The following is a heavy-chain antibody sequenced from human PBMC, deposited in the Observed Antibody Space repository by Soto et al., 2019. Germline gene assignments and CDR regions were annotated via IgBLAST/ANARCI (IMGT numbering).Heavy chain of an antibody. J-gene: IGHJ6*02. CDR2: ISGSGGST. CDR3: ANSGLGVVVVVTDPYYYYGMDV. CDR1: GFTFSSYA. V-gene: IGHV3-23*01. D-gene: IGHD3-22*01. Sequence: EVQLLESGGGLVQPGGSLRLSCAASGFTFSSYAMSWVRQAPGKGLEWVSAISGSGGSTYYADSVKGRFTISRDNSKNTLDLQMNSLIAEETAVYYCANSGLGVVVVVTDPYYYYGMDVWGQGTTVTVSS.